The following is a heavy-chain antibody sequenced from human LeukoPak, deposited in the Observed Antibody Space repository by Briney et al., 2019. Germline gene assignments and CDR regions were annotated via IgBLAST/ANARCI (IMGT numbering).Heavy chain of an antibody. D-gene: IGHD3-22*01. CDR3: ARSYYYDSSGYAFDI. CDR1: GGSISSYY. J-gene: IGHJ3*02. Sequence: PSETLSLTCTVSGGSISSYYWSWIRQPPGKGLEWIGYIYYSGSTNYNPPLKSRVTISVDTSKNQFSLKLSSVTAADTAVYYCARSYYYDSSGYAFDIWGQGTMVTVSS. CDR2: IYYSGST. V-gene: IGHV4-59*08.